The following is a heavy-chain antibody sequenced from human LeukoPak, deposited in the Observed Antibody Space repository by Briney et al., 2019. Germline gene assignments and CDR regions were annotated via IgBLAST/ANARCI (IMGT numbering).Heavy chain of an antibody. CDR2: ISSSSSYI. Sequence: PSETLSLTCAVYGGSFSGYYWSWIRQPPGKGLEWVSSISSSSSYIYYADSVKGRFTISRDNAKNSLYLQMNSLRAEDTAVYYCARDLRADYYDSSGYFAFDIWGQGTMVTVSS. D-gene: IGHD3-22*01. CDR1: GGSFSGYY. J-gene: IGHJ3*02. CDR3: ARDLRADYYDSSGYFAFDI. V-gene: IGHV3-21*01.